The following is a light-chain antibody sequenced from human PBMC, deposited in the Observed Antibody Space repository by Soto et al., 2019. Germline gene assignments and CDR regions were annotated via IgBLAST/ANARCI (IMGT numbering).Light chain of an antibody. J-gene: IGKJ5*01. CDR2: GAS. CDR3: QQYGSSIT. Sequence: EIVLTQSPATLSLSPGERATLSCRASQSVSTTVAWYHQKPGQAPRLLVYGASTRATGIPARFSGSGSGTDFTLTINRLEPEDFAVYYCQQYGSSITFGQGTRLEIK. CDR1: QSVSTT. V-gene: IGKV3-20*01.